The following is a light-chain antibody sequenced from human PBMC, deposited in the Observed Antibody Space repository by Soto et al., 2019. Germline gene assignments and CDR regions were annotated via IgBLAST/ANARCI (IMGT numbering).Light chain of an antibody. CDR3: QQYNNWPPYT. CDR1: QTIANN. Sequence: ETVMTQSPATLSVSPGERATLSCRASQTIANNLAWYQQRPGQAPRLLIYGASTRATGIPARFSDSGSGTEFTLTITSLQSEDFAIYYCQQYNNWPPYTFGRETKLEIK. CDR2: GAS. V-gene: IGKV3-15*01. J-gene: IGKJ2*01.